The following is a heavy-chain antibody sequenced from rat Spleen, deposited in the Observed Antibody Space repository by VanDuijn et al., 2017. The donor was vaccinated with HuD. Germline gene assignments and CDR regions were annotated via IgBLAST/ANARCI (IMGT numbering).Heavy chain of an antibody. D-gene: IGHD1-2*01. CDR3: ARADVAGLSTDGI. J-gene: IGHJ2*01. CDR2: MKYDGDT. V-gene: IGHV2S30*01. Sequence: QVQLKESGPGLVQPSQTLSLTCTVSGFSLMDYTVHWVRQPPGKGLEWMGRMKYDGDTSYNSALKSRLSISRDTSKSQIYLKMNSLQIEDTATYFCARADVAGLSTDGIWGQGIMVTVSS. CDR1: GFSLMDYT.